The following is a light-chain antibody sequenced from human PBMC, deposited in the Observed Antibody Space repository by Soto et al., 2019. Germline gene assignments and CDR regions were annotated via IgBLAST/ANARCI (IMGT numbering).Light chain of an antibody. J-gene: IGKJ4*01. CDR3: QQRSNWLSMT. CDR1: QSVSSY. Sequence: EIVLTQSPATLSLSPGERATLSCRASQSVSSYLAWYQQKPGQAPRLLIYDASNRATGIPARFSGSGSGTDFTLTISSLEPEDFAVYYGQQRSNWLSMTFAGGTKVEIK. CDR2: DAS. V-gene: IGKV3-11*01.